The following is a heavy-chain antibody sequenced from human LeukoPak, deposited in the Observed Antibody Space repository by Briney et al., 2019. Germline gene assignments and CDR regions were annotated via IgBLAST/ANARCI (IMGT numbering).Heavy chain of an antibody. CDR2: INPSGGST. CDR3: ARPLAPVMLNAFNI. J-gene: IGHJ3*02. Sequence: ASVKVSCKASGYTFTNYYIHWVRQAPGQGLEWMGIINPSGGSTGYAQKLQGRVTMTRDTSTSTVYMELSSLRSEDTAVYYCARPLAPVMLNAFNIWGQGTMVTVSS. CDR1: GYTFTNYY. D-gene: IGHD2-8*01. V-gene: IGHV1-46*01.